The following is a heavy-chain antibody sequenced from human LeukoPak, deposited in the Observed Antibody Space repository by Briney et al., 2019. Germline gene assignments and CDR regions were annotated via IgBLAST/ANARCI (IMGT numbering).Heavy chain of an antibody. CDR1: GYTFTSYD. Sequence: GASVKVSCKASGYTFTSYDINWVRQATGQGLEWMGWMNPNSGNTGYAQKFQGRVTMTRNTSISTAYMELSSLRSEDTAVYYCARGNAGLLWFGELLPFDYWGQGTLVTVSS. V-gene: IGHV1-8*01. CDR3: ARGNAGLLWFGELLPFDY. D-gene: IGHD3-10*01. J-gene: IGHJ4*02. CDR2: MNPNSGNT.